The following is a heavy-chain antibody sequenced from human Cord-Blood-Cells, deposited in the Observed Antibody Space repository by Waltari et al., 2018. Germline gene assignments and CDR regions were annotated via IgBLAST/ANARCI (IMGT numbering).Heavy chain of an antibody. J-gene: IGHJ3*02. V-gene: IGHV4-39*01. D-gene: IGHD1-26*01. CDR1: GGSISSSSYY. CDR2: IYYSGST. Sequence: QLQLQESGPGLVKPSETLSLTCTVSGGSISSSSYYWGWTRQPPGKGLEWIGSIYYSGSTYYNPSLKSRVTISVDTSKNQFSLKLSSVTAADTAVHYCARHFGSYYAFDIWGQGTMVTVSS. CDR3: ARHFGSYYAFDI.